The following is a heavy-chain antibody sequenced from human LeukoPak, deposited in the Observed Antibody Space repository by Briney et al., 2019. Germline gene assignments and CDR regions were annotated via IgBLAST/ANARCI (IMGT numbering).Heavy chain of an antibody. CDR2: ISAYNGNT. V-gene: IGHV1-18*01. CDR1: GGTFSSYG. D-gene: IGHD3-16*01. CDR3: ARPNYGPDAFGI. Sequence: GASVKVSCKASGGTFSSYGISWVRQAPGQGLEWMGWISAYNGNTNYAQKLQGRVTMTTDTSTSTAYMELRSLRSDDTAVYYCARPNYGPDAFGIWGQGTMVTVSS. J-gene: IGHJ3*02.